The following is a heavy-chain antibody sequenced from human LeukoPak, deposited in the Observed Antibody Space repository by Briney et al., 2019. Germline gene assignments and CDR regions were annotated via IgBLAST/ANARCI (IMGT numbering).Heavy chain of an antibody. CDR2: ISRSGSTI. CDR1: GCTFSSYE. Sequence: GGSLRLSCAASGCTFSSYEMNWVRQAPGKGLEWVSYISRSGSTIYCADSVKGRFTISRDNAKNSLYLQMNSLRAEDTAVYYCARDFIVVADDAFDIWGQGTMVTVSS. D-gene: IGHD2-15*01. CDR3: ARDFIVVADDAFDI. J-gene: IGHJ3*02. V-gene: IGHV3-48*03.